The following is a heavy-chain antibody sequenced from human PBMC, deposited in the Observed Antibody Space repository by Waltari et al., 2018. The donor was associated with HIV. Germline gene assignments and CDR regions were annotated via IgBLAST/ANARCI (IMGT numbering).Heavy chain of an antibody. CDR3: ARVGTTYYYDSSGDWYFDL. Sequence: QVQLVQSGAAVKKPGSSVKVSCKASGGTFSSYAISWVRQAPGQGLEWMGRIIPILGIANYAQKFQGRVTITADKSTRTAYMELSSLRSEDTAVYYCARVGTTYYYDSSGDWYFDLWGRGTLVTVSS. V-gene: IGHV1-69*04. CDR2: IIPILGIA. J-gene: IGHJ2*01. CDR1: GGTFSSYA. D-gene: IGHD3-22*01.